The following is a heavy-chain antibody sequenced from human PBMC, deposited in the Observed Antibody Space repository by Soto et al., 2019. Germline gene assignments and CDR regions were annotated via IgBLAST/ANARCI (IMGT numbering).Heavy chain of an antibody. CDR2: INPSGGST. D-gene: IGHD5-12*01. Sequence: QVQLVQSGAEVKKPGASVKVSCKASGYTFTSYYMHWVRQAPGQGLEWMGIINPSGGSTSYAQKLQGRVSMTRDTSTSTVYMELSSLRSEDTAVYYCARDFVDIVATIKGKGWFDPWGQGTLVTVSS. CDR1: GYTFTSYY. J-gene: IGHJ5*02. CDR3: ARDFVDIVATIKGKGWFDP. V-gene: IGHV1-46*04.